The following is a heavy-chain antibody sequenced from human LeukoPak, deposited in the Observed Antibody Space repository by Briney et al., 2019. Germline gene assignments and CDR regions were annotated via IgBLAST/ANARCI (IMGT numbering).Heavy chain of an antibody. V-gene: IGHV1-69*13. D-gene: IGHD6-19*01. Sequence: SVKVSCKASGGTFSSYAISWVRQAPGQGLEWMGGIIPIFGTANYAQKFQGRVTITADESTSTAYMELSSLRSEDTAAYYCARSALSGYSSGWYPGHFDYWGQGTLVTVSS. CDR2: IIPIFGTA. CDR1: GGTFSSYA. CDR3: ARSALSGYSSGWYPGHFDY. J-gene: IGHJ4*02.